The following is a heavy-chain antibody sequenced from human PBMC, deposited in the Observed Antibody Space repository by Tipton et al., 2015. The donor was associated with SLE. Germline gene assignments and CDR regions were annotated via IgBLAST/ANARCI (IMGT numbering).Heavy chain of an antibody. D-gene: IGHD3-10*01. V-gene: IGHV4-61*09. Sequence: TLSLTCTVSGGSISSPSYSWTWIRTPAGKGLEWIGHIYTSGSTNYNPSLKSRVTISIDTSKNQFSLKLSSVTAADTAVYYCARGVVQGVPFDYWGQGTLVTVSS. J-gene: IGHJ4*02. CDR2: IYTSGST. CDR3: ARGVVQGVPFDY. CDR1: GGSISSPSYS.